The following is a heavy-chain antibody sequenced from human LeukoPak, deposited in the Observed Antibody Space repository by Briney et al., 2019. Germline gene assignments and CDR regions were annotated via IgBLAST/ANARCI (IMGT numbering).Heavy chain of an antibody. J-gene: IGHJ3*02. CDR1: GGSVSSGTYY. D-gene: IGHD3-10*01. CDR3: ARVEWFGELSPFDI. V-gene: IGHV4-61*01. Sequence: SETLSLTCTVSGGSVSSGTYYWSWIRQPPGEGLEWIGYIYYRGSTNYNPSPKSRVTISVDTSKNQFSLKLSSVTAADTAVYYCARVEWFGELSPFDIWGQGTMVTVSS. CDR2: IYYRGST.